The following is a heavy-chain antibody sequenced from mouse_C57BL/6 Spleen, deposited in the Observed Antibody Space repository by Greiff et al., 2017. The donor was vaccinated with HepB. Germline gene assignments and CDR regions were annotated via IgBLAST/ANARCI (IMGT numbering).Heavy chain of an antibody. Sequence: EVKLVESGGGLVKPGGSLKLSCAASGFTFSDYGMHWVRQAPEKGLEWVAYISSGSSTIYYADTVKGRFTISRDNAKNTLFLQMTSLRSEDTAMYYCARRYDGYYVGAMDYWGQGTSVTVSS. CDR1: GFTFSDYG. CDR2: ISSGSSTI. CDR3: ARRYDGYYVGAMDY. D-gene: IGHD2-3*01. J-gene: IGHJ4*01. V-gene: IGHV5-17*01.